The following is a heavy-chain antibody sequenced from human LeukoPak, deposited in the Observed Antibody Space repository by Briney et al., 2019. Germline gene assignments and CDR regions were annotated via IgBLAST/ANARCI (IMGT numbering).Heavy chain of an antibody. Sequence: ASVKVSCKTSGYTFTDYYMHWVRQAPGQGLEWMGWINPNSGDTMYSQKFQGRVTVTRDTSINTAYMELSRLTSDDTAVYYCTREDYWGQGTLVTVSS. V-gene: IGHV1-2*02. CDR3: TREDY. CDR2: INPNSGDT. CDR1: GYTFTDYY. J-gene: IGHJ4*02.